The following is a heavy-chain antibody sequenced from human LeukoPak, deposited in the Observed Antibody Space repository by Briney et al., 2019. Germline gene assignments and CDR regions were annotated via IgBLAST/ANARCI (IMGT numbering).Heavy chain of an antibody. D-gene: IGHD6-19*01. Sequence: PSETLSLTCAVYGGSFSGYYWSWIRQPPGKGLEWIGEINHSGSTNYNPSLKGRVTISVDTSKNQFSLKLSSVTAADTAVYYCARQNIAVAGLVDYWGQGTLVTVSS. V-gene: IGHV4-34*01. CDR3: ARQNIAVAGLVDY. J-gene: IGHJ4*02. CDR1: GGSFSGYY. CDR2: INHSGST.